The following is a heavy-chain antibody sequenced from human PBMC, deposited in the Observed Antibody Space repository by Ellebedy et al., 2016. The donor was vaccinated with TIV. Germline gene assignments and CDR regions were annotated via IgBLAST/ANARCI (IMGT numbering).Heavy chain of an antibody. CDR1: GFVFSDYG. D-gene: IGHD3-10*01. CDR3: AREEVQGSGTYFDS. V-gene: IGHV3-33*01. J-gene: IGHJ4*02. Sequence: GGSLRLSXAASGFVFSDYGMHWVRQAPGQGLEWLAVIWSDGTKKDYADSAKGRFTISRDNSNNTLYLQMNSLRVEDTAVYFCAREEVQGSGTYFDSWGQGTLVTVSS. CDR2: IWSDGTKK.